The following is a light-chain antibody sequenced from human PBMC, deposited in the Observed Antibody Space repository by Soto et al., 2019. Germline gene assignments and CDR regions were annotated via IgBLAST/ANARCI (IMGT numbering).Light chain of an antibody. Sequence: IQLTQSPSSLSASVGDRVTITCRASQGISSYLAWYQQKPGKAPKLLIYAASTLQSGVPSRFSGSGSGTEFTLTISSLQPEDFATYYCQQLRTFGQGTKVEIK. J-gene: IGKJ1*01. CDR3: QQLRT. CDR1: QGISSY. CDR2: AAS. V-gene: IGKV1-9*01.